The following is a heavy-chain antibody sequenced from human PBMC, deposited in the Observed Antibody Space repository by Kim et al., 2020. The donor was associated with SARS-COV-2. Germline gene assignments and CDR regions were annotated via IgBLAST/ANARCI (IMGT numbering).Heavy chain of an antibody. Sequence: GGSLRLSCAASGFTVSSNYMSWVRQAPGKGLEWVSVIYSGGSTYYADAVKGRFTISRDNSKNTLYLQMNSLRAEDTAVYYCARDRTYCSSTSCYHTGIDYWGQGTLVSVSS. V-gene: IGHV3-66*01. CDR2: IYSGGST. CDR3: ARDRTYCSSTSCYHTGIDY. J-gene: IGHJ4*02. D-gene: IGHD2-2*01. CDR1: GFTVSSNY.